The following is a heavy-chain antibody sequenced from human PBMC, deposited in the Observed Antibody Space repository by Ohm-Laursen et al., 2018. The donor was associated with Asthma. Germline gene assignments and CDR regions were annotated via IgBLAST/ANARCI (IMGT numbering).Heavy chain of an antibody. CDR2: IWYDGSNK. V-gene: IGHV3-30*04. Sequence: SLRLSCAASGFTFRSYAMHWVRQAPGKGLEWVAVIWYDGSNKYYADSVKGRFTVSRDDSKNTLYLQMNSLRPDDTAVYYCARDVMEWYLPAFDFWGQGTLVTVSS. J-gene: IGHJ4*02. D-gene: IGHD3-3*01. CDR1: GFTFRSYA. CDR3: ARDVMEWYLPAFDF.